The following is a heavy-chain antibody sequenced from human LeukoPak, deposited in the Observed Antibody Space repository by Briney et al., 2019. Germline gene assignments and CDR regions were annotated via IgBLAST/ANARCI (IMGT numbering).Heavy chain of an antibody. D-gene: IGHD4-23*01. CDR1: GGSISSGDYY. Sequence: SQNLSLTCTVSGGSISSGDYYWSWIRQPPGKGLEWIGYIYYSGSTYYNPSLKSRVTISVDTSKNQFSLKLSSVTAADTAVYYCARVRNDYGGNSDYIPFDYWGQGTLVTVSS. V-gene: IGHV4-30-4*08. CDR2: IYYSGST. J-gene: IGHJ4*02. CDR3: ARVRNDYGGNSDYIPFDY.